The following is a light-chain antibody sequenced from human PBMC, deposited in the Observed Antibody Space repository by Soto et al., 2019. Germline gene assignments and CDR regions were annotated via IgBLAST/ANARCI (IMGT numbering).Light chain of an antibody. CDR2: EVN. V-gene: IGLV2-14*01. CDR3: SSYTDRSTNTSV. CDR1: SGDDFAYNY. J-gene: IGLJ3*02. Sequence: QSALTQPASVSGSPGQSITISCTGTSGDDFAYNYVSWYQQYPGKAPKLMIYEVNNRPSGVSYRFSGSKSGNTASLTNSGHQAEDATDYYCSSYTDRSTNTSVFGEGTKLTVL.